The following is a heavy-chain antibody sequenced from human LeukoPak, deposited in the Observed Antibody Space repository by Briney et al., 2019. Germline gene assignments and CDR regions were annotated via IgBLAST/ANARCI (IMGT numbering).Heavy chain of an antibody. V-gene: IGHV3-33*01. Sequence: GGSLRLSCAASGFTFSSYGMHWVRQAPGKGLEWVAVIWYDGSNKYYADSVKGRFTISRDNSKNTLYLQMNSLRAEDTAVYYYARGDPSSLDIVVVPAAIPGDYYYYGMDVWGQGTTVTVSS. CDR3: ARGDPSSLDIVVVPAAIPGDYYYYGMDV. CDR1: GFTFSSYG. D-gene: IGHD2-2*02. CDR2: IWYDGSNK. J-gene: IGHJ6*02.